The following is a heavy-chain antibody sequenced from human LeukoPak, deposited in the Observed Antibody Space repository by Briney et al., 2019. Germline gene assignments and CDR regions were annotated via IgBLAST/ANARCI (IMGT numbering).Heavy chain of an antibody. CDR3: AREVNPYYYYYYMDV. V-gene: IGHV1-69*06. CDR2: IIPIFDTA. CDR1: GGTFSSYA. Sequence: SVKVSCKASGGTFSSYAISWVRQAPGQGLEWMGGIIPIFDTANYAQKFQGRVTITADKSTSTAYMELSSLRSEDTAVYYCAREVNPYYYYYYMDVWGKGTTVTVSS. J-gene: IGHJ6*03.